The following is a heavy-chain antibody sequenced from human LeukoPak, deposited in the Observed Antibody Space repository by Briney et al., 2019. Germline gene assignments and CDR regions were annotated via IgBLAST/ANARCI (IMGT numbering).Heavy chain of an antibody. CDR2: MNPNRGHT. V-gene: IGHV1-8*03. D-gene: IGHD6-19*01. CDR3: ARAKLGYSSGWSDY. J-gene: IGHJ4*02. Sequence: ASVKVSCKASGYTFTSYDINWVRQATGQGLEWMGWMNPNRGHTGYAQKFQGRVTITRNTSISTAYMELSSLRSEDTAVYYCARAKLGYSSGWSDYWGQGTLVTVSS. CDR1: GYTFTSYD.